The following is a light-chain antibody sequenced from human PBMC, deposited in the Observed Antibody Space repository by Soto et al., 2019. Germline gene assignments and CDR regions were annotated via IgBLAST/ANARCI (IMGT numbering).Light chain of an antibody. Sequence: EIVLTQSPATLSLSPGERATLSCRASQSVSSYLAWYQQKPGQAPRLLIYDASNRATGIPARFSGSGSGTDFPPTISRLQHEDFTVYYRQQRSNWLTFGGGTKVEIK. CDR3: QQRSNWLT. CDR1: QSVSSY. CDR2: DAS. J-gene: IGKJ4*01. V-gene: IGKV3-11*01.